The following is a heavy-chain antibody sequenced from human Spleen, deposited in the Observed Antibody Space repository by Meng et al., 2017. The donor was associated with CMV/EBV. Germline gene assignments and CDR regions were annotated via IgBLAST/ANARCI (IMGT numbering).Heavy chain of an antibody. D-gene: IGHD3-3*01. V-gene: IGHV5-51*01. CDR3: ARLSGNYDFWSGSPIGGCVTGPWGHWFDP. CDR2: IYPGDSDT. Sequence: RQRPGKGLEWMGIIYPGDSDTRYSPSFQGQVTISADKSISTAYLQWSSLKASDTAMYYRARLSGNYDFWSGSPIGGCVTGPWGHWFDPWGQGTLVTVSS. J-gene: IGHJ5*02.